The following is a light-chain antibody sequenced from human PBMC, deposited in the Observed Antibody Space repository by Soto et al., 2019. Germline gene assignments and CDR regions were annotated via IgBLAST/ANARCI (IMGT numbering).Light chain of an antibody. CDR3: QQYLITPWT. CDR1: QSVNSN. Sequence: EIVMTQYPATLSVSPGERATLSCRASQSVNSNLAWYQQKPGQAPRLLIHGASNRATGIPDRFSGSGSGTDFTLTIGRLEPEDFAVYYCQQYLITPWTFGQGTKVDIK. V-gene: IGKV3D-15*01. CDR2: GAS. J-gene: IGKJ1*01.